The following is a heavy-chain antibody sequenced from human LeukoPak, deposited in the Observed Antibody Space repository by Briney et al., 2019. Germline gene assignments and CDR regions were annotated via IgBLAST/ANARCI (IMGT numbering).Heavy chain of an antibody. CDR3: AREEYNRGDKTNDY. J-gene: IGHJ4*02. V-gene: IGHV1-2*02. CDR2: INPNSGGT. Sequence: ASVKVSCKASGYTFTGYYMHWVRQVPGQGLEWMGWINPNSGGTNYAQKFQGRVTMTRDTSISTAYMELSRLRSDDTAVYYCAREEYNRGDKTNDYWGQGTLVTVSS. D-gene: IGHD1-14*01. CDR1: GYTFTGYY.